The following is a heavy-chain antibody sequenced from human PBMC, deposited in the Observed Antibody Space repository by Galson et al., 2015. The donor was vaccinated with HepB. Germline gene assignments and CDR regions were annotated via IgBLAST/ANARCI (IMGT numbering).Heavy chain of an antibody. J-gene: IGHJ6*02. Sequence: TLSLTCTVSGGSIRSPYYYWTWIRQPPGTGLEWIGYISHTGSTYYSPSLRSRVTMSVDTSRRQFSLNLSPATAADTAVYYCARPTSRYDMIEGESFEGPFYYYAMGLWGQGTTVTVSS. CDR1: GGSIRSPYYY. CDR2: ISHTGST. D-gene: IGHD5-12*01. V-gene: IGHV4-30-4*01. CDR3: ARPTSRYDMIEGESFEGPFYYYAMGL.